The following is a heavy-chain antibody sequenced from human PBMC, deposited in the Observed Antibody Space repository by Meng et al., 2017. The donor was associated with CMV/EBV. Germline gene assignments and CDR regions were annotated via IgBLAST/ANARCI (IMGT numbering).Heavy chain of an antibody. D-gene: IGHD3-3*01. CDR2: ISGSGGST. V-gene: IGHV3-23*01. Sequence: GESLKISCAASGFTFSSYAMSWVRQAPGKGLEWASAISGSGGSTYYADSVKGRFTISRDNSKNTLYLQMNSLRAEDTAVYYCATETIFGVASYGMDVWGQGTTVTVSS. J-gene: IGHJ6*02. CDR3: ATETIFGVASYGMDV. CDR1: GFTFSSYA.